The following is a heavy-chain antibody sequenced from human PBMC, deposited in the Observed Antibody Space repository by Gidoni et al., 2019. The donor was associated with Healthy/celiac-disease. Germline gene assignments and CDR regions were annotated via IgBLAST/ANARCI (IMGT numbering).Heavy chain of an antibody. CDR3: ARGRRDMIVVVITTYYFDY. CDR2: INHSGST. D-gene: IGHD3-22*01. J-gene: IGHJ4*02. CDR1: GGSFSGYY. V-gene: IGHV4-34*01. Sequence: QVQLQQWGAGLLKPSETLSLTCAVYGGSFSGYYRSWIRQPPGKGLEWIGEINHSGSTNYNPSLKSRVTISVDTSKNQFSLRLSSVTAADTAVYYCARGRRDMIVVVITTYYFDYWGQGTLVTVSS.